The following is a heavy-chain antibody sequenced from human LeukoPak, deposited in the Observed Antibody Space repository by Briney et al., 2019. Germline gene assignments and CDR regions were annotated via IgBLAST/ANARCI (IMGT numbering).Heavy chain of an antibody. V-gene: IGHV4-34*01. CDR2: INHSGST. J-gene: IGHJ6*03. Sequence: SETLSLTCAVYGGSFSGYYWSWIRQPPGKGLAWIGEINHSGSTNYNPSLKSRVTISVDTSKNQFSLKLSSVTAADTAVYYCARDQNYYYYYMDVRGKGTTVTVSS. CDR3: ARDQNYYYYYMDV. CDR1: GGSFSGYY.